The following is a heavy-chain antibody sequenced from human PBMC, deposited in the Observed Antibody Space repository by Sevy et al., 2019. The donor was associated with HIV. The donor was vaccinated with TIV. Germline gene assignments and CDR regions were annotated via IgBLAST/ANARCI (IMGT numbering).Heavy chain of an antibody. CDR3: VRGACIHTGGHSLADF. CDR2: ISGSDGRT. V-gene: IGHV3-23*01. Sequence: GGSLRLSCAASGFTFSSYAMSWVRQTPGKGLEWVSAISGSDGRTYYIDSVKGRFTITRDNSKNTVDLQMSSLRADDTAFYYCVRGACIHTGGHSLADFWGHGTLVTVSS. J-gene: IGHJ5*01. D-gene: IGHD2-8*02. CDR1: GFTFSSYA.